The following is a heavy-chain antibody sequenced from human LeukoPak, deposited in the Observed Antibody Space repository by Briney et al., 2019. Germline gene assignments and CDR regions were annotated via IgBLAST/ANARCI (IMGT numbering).Heavy chain of an antibody. D-gene: IGHD6-19*01. V-gene: IGHV4-4*07. CDR1: GASINSYY. CDR3: ARDASGWSGDYFDY. CDR2: IYSSGST. Sequence: PSETLSLTCSVSGASINSYYWTWIRQPAGKGLEWIGRIYSSGSTNYNPSLKGRVTSSVDTSKNQFSLKLSSVTAADTAVYYCARDASGWSGDYFDYWGQGILVTVSS. J-gene: IGHJ4*02.